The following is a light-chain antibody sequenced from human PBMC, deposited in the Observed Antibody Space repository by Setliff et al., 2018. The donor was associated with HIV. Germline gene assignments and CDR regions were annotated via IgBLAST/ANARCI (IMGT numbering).Light chain of an antibody. CDR3: VLYMGSGISV. J-gene: IGLJ2*01. V-gene: IGLV8-61*01. Sequence: QPVVTQEPSFAVSPGGTVTLTCGLSSGSVSSSYYPSWYQQTPGQPPRMLIYSTNTRSSRVPDRFSCSILGNKAALTITGAQTDDEADYYCVLYMGSGISVFGGGTKVTVL. CDR1: SGSVSSSYY. CDR2: STN.